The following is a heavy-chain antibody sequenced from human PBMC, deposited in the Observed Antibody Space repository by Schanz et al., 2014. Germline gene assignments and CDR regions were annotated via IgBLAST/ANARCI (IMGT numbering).Heavy chain of an antibody. CDR2: MNSKTGNT. J-gene: IGHJ3*02. Sequence: QVQLVQSGAEVKKPGASVKVSCKASGYTFTSYDINWVRQATGQGLEWMGWMNSKTGNTGYAQRFQGRVTMTRDTSTSTVYMELSSLRSEDTAVYFCARGPSTGAFDIWGQGTIVTVSS. CDR3: ARGPSTGAFDI. V-gene: IGHV1-8*01. CDR1: GYTFTSYD.